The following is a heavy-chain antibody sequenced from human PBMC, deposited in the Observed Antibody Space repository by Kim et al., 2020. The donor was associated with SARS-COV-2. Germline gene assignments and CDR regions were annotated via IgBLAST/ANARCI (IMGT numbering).Heavy chain of an antibody. J-gene: IGHJ4*02. V-gene: IGHV3-7*01. Sequence: GGSLRLSCAASGFRFSSYWMSWVRQAPGKGLEWVANIIGDGSVKYYLESVKGRFTISRDNANNSVYLQMHSLRAEDTAVYYCARVNYDSPGGYWRQGTLVIVSS. CDR1: GFRFSSYW. CDR2: IIGDGSVK. D-gene: IGHD3-22*01. CDR3: ARVNYDSPGGY.